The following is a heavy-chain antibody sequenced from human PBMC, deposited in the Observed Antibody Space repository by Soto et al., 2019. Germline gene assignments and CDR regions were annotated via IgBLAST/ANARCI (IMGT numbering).Heavy chain of an antibody. J-gene: IGHJ4*02. D-gene: IGHD2-2*01. CDR1: GFTFSDHY. CDR2: TRNKANSYTT. CDR3: ARSGSSTSCYDY. Sequence: GGSLRLSCAASGFTFSDHYIDWVRQPPGKGLEWVGRTRNKANSYTTEYAASVKGRFTISRDDSKNSLYLQMDSLRIEDTAVYYCARSGSSTSCYDYWGQGTLVTVSS. V-gene: IGHV3-72*01.